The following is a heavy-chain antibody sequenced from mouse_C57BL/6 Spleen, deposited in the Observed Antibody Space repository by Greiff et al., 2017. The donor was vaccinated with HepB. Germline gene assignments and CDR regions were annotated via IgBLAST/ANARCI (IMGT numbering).Heavy chain of an antibody. CDR2: IYPGDGDT. Sequence: QVQLQQSGPELVKPGASVKISCKASGYAFSSSWMNWVKQRPGKGLEWIGRIYPGDGDTNYNGKFKGKATLTADKSSSTAYMQLSSLTSEDSAVYFCARHLTYFDYWGQGTTLTVSS. CDR3: ARHLTYFDY. CDR1: GYAFSSSW. J-gene: IGHJ2*01. D-gene: IGHD1-3*01. V-gene: IGHV1-82*01.